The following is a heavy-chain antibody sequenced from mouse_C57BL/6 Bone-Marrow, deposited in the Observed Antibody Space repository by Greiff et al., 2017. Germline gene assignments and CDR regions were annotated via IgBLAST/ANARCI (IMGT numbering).Heavy chain of an antibody. V-gene: IGHV1-81*01. CDR1: GYTFTSYG. D-gene: IGHD1-1*01. CDR2: IYPRSGNT. Sequence: QVQLQQSGAELARPGASVKLSCKASGYTFTSYGISWVKQRTGQGLEWIGEIYPRSGNTYYNEKFKGKATLTADKSSSTAYMELRSLTSEDSAVYFCANQSYYYGPSMDYWGQGTSVTVSS. CDR3: ANQSYYYGPSMDY. J-gene: IGHJ4*01.